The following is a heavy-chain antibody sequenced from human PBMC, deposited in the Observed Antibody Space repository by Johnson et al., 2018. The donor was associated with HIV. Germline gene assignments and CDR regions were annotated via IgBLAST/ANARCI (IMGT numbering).Heavy chain of an antibody. D-gene: IGHD3-22*01. CDR2: ISYGGNKQ. CDR1: GFTFSNYW. J-gene: IGHJ3*02. CDR3: ARDSIPSPYDSSGYYDDAFDI. V-gene: IGHV3-30-3*01. Sequence: QVQLVESGGGLVQPGGSLRLSCAASGFTFSNYWMTWVRQAPGKGLEWVAVISYGGNKQYYVDSVEGRFTISRDNSKDTLYLQMNNLTTEDTAVYSCARDSIPSPYDSSGYYDDAFDIWGQGTMVTVSS.